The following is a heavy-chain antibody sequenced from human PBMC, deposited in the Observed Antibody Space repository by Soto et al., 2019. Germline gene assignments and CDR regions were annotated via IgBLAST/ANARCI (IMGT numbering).Heavy chain of an antibody. Sequence: PTLVNPAETLTLTCTVSAFSLSNARMGVSWIRQPPGKALEWLAHIFSNDEKSYSTSLKSRLTISKDTSKSQVVLTMTNMDPVDTATYYCARGYDILSCYYSGGVWFYPWSQRTPVTVSS. CDR1: AFSLSNARMG. V-gene: IGHV2-26*01. D-gene: IGHD3-9*01. CDR3: ARGYDILSCYYSGGVWFYP. J-gene: IGHJ5*01. CDR2: IFSNDEK.